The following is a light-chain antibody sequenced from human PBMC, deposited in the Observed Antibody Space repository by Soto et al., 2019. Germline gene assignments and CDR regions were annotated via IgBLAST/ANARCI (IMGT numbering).Light chain of an antibody. CDR3: QHYNSYSEA. CDR1: QGISSA. CDR2: DAS. J-gene: IGKJ1*01. V-gene: IGKV1-13*02. Sequence: AIRMTQSPSSLSASTGYRVTITCRASQGISSALAWYQQKPGKAPKLLIYDASSLESGVPSRFSGSGSGTDFTLTISSLQPDDFATYYCQHYNSYSEAFGQGTKVDIK.